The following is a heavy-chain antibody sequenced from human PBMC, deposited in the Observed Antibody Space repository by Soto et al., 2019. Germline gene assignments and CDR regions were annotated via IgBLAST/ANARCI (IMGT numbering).Heavy chain of an antibody. J-gene: IGHJ5*02. V-gene: IGHV4-4*07. CDR2: IYDSGNT. CDR1: GGSISSYY. D-gene: IGHD2-2*02. Sequence: NPSETLSLTCTVSGGSISSYYWSWIRQPAGKGLEWIGHIYDSGNTNYNPSLKSRVTILGDTSKNQFSLKLSAVTAADTAVYYCAKEGAGCTSTSCYTSGWLDPWGQGTLVTASS. CDR3: AKEGAGCTSTSCYTSGWLDP.